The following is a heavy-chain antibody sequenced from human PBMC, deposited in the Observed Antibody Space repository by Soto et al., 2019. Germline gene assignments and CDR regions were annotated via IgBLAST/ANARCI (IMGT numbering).Heavy chain of an antibody. J-gene: IGHJ4*02. CDR1: GYTFTTYY. Sequence: QVQLVQSGAEVKKPGASVKVSCKASGYTFTTYYMHGVRQAPGQGLEWMGIISPDGGRTSYAQKSQGRVTMTRETSTSTVYMELSSLRSEDTVVDDCATRDPGHYWGQVTLVTVSS. CDR3: ATRDPGHY. V-gene: IGHV1-46*01. CDR2: ISPDGGRT.